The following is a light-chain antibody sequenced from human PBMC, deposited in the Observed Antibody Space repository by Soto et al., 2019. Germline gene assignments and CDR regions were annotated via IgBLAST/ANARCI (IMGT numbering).Light chain of an antibody. CDR2: QVS. CDR3: SSYTSSNTFYV. V-gene: IGLV2-14*01. Sequence: QSVLTQPASVSGSPGQSITISCTGTSSDVGGYYYVSWYQHHPGIAPKLMIYQVSNRPSGVSNRFSGSKSGNTASLTVSGLQADDEADYYCSSYTSSNTFYVFGTGTKVTVL. CDR1: SSDVGGYYY. J-gene: IGLJ1*01.